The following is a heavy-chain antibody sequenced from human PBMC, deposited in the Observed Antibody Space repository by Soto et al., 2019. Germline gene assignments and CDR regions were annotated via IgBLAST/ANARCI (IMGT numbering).Heavy chain of an antibody. D-gene: IGHD4-17*01. J-gene: IGHJ4*02. CDR1: GFTFSSYG. CDR2: IWYDGSNK. Sequence: QVQLVESGGGVVQPGRSLRLSCAASGFTFSSYGMHWVRQAPGKGLEWVAVIWYDGSNKYYADSVKGRFTISRDNSKKTLDLQMNSLRAEDTAVYYGARDGRLRRDYGDYYFDYWGQGTLVTVSS. V-gene: IGHV3-33*01. CDR3: ARDGRLRRDYGDYYFDY.